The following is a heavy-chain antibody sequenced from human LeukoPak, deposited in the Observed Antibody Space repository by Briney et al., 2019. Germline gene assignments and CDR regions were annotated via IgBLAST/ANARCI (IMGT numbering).Heavy chain of an antibody. Sequence: PGGSLRLSCAASGFTFSNFGMHWVRQAPGKGLEWVSAISGSGGSTYYADSVKGRFTISRDNSKNTLYLQMNSLRAEDTAVYYCAKRPVGTMVRGLYFDYWGQGTLVTVSS. J-gene: IGHJ4*02. CDR3: AKRPVGTMVRGLYFDY. CDR2: ISGSGGST. V-gene: IGHV3-23*01. D-gene: IGHD3-10*01. CDR1: GFTFSNFG.